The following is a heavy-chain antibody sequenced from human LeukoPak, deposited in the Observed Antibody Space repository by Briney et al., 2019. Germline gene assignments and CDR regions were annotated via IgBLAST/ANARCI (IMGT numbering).Heavy chain of an antibody. CDR3: ARGALTYYYDS. V-gene: IGHV1-69*05. D-gene: IGHD4/OR15-4a*01. CDR2: IIPIFGTA. CDR1: GGTFSSYA. J-gene: IGHJ4*02. Sequence: ASVKVSCKASGGTFSSYAISWVRQAPGQGLEWMGRIIPIFGTANYAQRFQGRVTITTDESTSTAYMELSSLRSEDTALYYCARGALTYYYDSWGQGTLVTVSS.